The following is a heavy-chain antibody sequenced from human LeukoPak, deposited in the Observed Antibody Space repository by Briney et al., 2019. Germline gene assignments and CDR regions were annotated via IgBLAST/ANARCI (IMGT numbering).Heavy chain of an antibody. CDR3: ARDKKVGATVIDY. V-gene: IGHV3-7*01. CDR1: GFTFSSYW. CDR2: IRQDGSQK. D-gene: IGHD1-26*01. Sequence: GGSLRLSCAASGFTFSSYWMSWVRQAPGKGLEWVATIRQDGSQKYYVDSVKGRFTISRDNAKNSLYLQMNSLRAEDTAVYYCARDKKVGATVIDYWGQGTLVTVFS. J-gene: IGHJ4*02.